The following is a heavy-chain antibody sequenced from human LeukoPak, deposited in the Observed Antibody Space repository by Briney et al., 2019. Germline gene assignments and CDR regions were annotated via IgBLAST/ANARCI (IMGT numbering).Heavy chain of an antibody. D-gene: IGHD3-10*01. CDR1: GFTYNKYW. Sequence: PGGSLRLSCAASGFTYNKYWMTWVRQAPGKGLQWVASIKQDGSVEHYVDSVKGRFTISRDNAKNSHYLQMNSLRDEDMAVYYCARWADDSGIYYIASWGQGTLVTVSS. CDR3: ARWADDSGIYYIAS. V-gene: IGHV3-7*01. CDR2: IKQDGSVE. J-gene: IGHJ4*02.